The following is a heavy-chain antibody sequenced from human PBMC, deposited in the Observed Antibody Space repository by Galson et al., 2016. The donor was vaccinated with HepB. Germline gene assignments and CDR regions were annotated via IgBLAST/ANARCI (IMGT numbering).Heavy chain of an antibody. V-gene: IGHV7-4-1*02. J-gene: IGHJ3*01. Sequence: SVKVSCKASGYTFSSYSMNWVRQAPGQGLEWMGWINTNTGNPAYAQDFTGRFVLSLDTSVRTAYLQISGLKAEDTAVYYCARSMIPYGSQNYNFDAFDFWGQGTMVTVSS. CDR2: INTNTGNP. CDR1: GYTFSSYS. D-gene: IGHD3-10*01. CDR3: ARSMIPYGSQNYNFDAFDF.